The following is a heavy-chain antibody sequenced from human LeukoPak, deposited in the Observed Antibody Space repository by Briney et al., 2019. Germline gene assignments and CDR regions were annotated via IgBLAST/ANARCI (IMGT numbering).Heavy chain of an antibody. J-gene: IGHJ6*02. V-gene: IGHV3-66*01. D-gene: IGHD3/OR15-3a*01. CDR1: GFTVSSNY. Sequence: TGGSLRLSCAASGFTVSSNYMSWVRQAPGKGLEWVSVIYSGGSTYYADSVKGRFTISRDNSKNTLYLQMNSLRAEDTAVYYCTGGPDFNGMDVWGQGTTVTVSS. CDR3: TGGPDFNGMDV. CDR2: IYSGGST.